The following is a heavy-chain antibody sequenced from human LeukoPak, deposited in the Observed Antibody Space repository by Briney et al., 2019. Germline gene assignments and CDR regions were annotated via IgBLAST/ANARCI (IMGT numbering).Heavy chain of an antibody. Sequence: SETLSLTCTVSGGSISSYYWSWIRQPPGKGLEWIGYIYYSGGTNYNPSLKSRVTISVDTSKNQFSLKLSSVTAADTAVYYCARDREMATSYMDVWGKGTTVTVSS. V-gene: IGHV4-59*01. J-gene: IGHJ6*03. CDR2: IYYSGGT. D-gene: IGHD5-24*01. CDR3: ARDREMATSYMDV. CDR1: GGSISSYY.